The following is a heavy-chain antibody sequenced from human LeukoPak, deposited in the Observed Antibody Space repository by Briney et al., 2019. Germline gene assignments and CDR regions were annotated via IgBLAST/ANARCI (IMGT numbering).Heavy chain of an antibody. Sequence: GGSLRLSCAASGFTFSSYAMSWVRQAPGKGLEWVSAISGSGGSTYYADSVKGRFTVSRDNSKNTLYLQMNSLRAEDTAVYYCAKDQIVGATETTPFDYWGQGTLVTVSS. V-gene: IGHV3-23*01. CDR2: ISGSGGST. CDR3: AKDQIVGATETTPFDY. D-gene: IGHD1-26*01. J-gene: IGHJ4*02. CDR1: GFTFSSYA.